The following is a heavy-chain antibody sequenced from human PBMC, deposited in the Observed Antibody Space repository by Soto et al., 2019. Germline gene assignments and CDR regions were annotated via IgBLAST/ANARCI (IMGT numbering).Heavy chain of an antibody. CDR3: ARSSITMIVPDY. CDR1: GGSISSYY. D-gene: IGHD3-22*01. CDR2: IYYSGST. J-gene: IGHJ4*02. Sequence: SETLSLTCTVSGGSISSYYWSWVRQPPGKGLEWIGYIYYSGSTNYNPSLKGRVTISVDTSKNQFSLKLSSVTAADTAVYYCARSSITMIVPDYWGQGTLVTVS. V-gene: IGHV4-59*01.